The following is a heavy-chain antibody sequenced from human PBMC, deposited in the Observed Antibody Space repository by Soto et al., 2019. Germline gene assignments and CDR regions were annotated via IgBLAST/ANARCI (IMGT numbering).Heavy chain of an antibody. Sequence: QITLKESGPTLVKPTQTLTLTCTFSGFSLNTSGVGVGWIRQPPGKALEWLALIYWDDDKRYITSLKSRLTITKDTSKKQVVLTMTSMGPVDTATYYCAYQTAEPSSYYMDVWGKGTTVTVSS. D-gene: IGHD2-2*01. V-gene: IGHV2-5*02. CDR3: AYQTAEPSSYYMDV. J-gene: IGHJ6*03. CDR2: IYWDDDK. CDR1: GFSLNTSGVG.